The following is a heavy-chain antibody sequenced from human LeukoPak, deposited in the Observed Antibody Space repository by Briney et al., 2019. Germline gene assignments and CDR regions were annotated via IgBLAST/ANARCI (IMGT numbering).Heavy chain of an antibody. V-gene: IGHV1-2*02. CDR3: ARTYGSGSDY. J-gene: IGHJ4*02. CDR1: GYTFTGYY. D-gene: IGHD3-10*01. Sequence: ASVKVSCMASGYTFTGYYMHWVRPAPGQGREWMGWINPNSGGTNYAQKFQGRVTMTRDTSISTAYMELSRLRSDDTPVYYCARTYGSGSDYWGQGTLVTVSS. CDR2: INPNSGGT.